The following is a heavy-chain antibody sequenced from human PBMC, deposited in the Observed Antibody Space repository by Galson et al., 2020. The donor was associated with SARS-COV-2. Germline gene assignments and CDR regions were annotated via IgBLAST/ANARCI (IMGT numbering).Heavy chain of an antibody. Sequence: VGSLRRSCAASRFDFSVYAMNCVRQAPGKALEWVSRISAGGCSTSYAASRNGRFTVPTDNSTTTLYLRLNRLTSDDTALNYCAKGTNYYDSSGYFDYWGQGTLVTVSS. V-gene: IGHV3-23*01. CDR1: RFDFSVYA. D-gene: IGHD3-22*01. CDR2: ISAGGCST. J-gene: IGHJ4*02. CDR3: AKGTNYYDSSGYFDY.